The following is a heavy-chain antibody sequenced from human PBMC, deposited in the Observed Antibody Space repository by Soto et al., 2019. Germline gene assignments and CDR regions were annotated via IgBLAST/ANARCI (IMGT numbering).Heavy chain of an antibody. J-gene: IGHJ6*02. V-gene: IGHV1-2*04. Sequence: ASVKVSCKASGYTFTGYYMHWVRQAPGQGLEWMGWINPNSGGTNYAQEFQGWVTMTRDTSISTAYMELSRLRSDDTAVYYCAKTSSGWYLDYYGMDVWGQGTTVTVSS. D-gene: IGHD6-19*01. CDR3: AKTSSGWYLDYYGMDV. CDR1: GYTFTGYY. CDR2: INPNSGGT.